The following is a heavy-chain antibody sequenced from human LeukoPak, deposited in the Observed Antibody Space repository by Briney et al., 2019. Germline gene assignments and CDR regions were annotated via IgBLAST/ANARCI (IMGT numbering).Heavy chain of an antibody. CDR1: GFDFNTYS. D-gene: IGHD1-26*01. CDR2: ISGSSSSR. J-gene: IGHJ4*02. CDR3: ARERGRGRDSPWFDY. V-gene: IGHV3-48*01. Sequence: PGGSLRLSCAASGFDFNTYSMNWVRQAPGKGLEWVSYISGSSSSRYYADSVKGRFTISRDNSKNTLDLQMTGLRAEDTAVYYCARERGRGRDSPWFDYWGQGTLVTVSS.